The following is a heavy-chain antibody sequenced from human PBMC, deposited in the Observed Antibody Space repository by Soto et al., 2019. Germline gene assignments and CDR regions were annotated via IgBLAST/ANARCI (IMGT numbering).Heavy chain of an antibody. CDR1: GGSISSGDYY. D-gene: IGHD3-9*01. V-gene: IGHV4-30-4*01. J-gene: IGHJ6*02. CDR3: ARVVLLRYFDGPYYYYGMDV. CDR2: IYYSGST. Sequence: QVQLQESGPGLVKPSQTLSLTCTVSGGSISSGDYYWSWIRQPPGKGLEWIGYIYYSGSTYYNPSLKSRVTISVDTSKNQFSLKLSSVTAADTAVYYCARVVLLRYFDGPYYYYGMDVWGQGTTVTVSS.